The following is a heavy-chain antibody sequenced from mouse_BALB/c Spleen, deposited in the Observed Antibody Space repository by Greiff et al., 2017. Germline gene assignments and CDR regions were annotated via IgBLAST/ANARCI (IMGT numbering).Heavy chain of an antibody. V-gene: IGHV1-4*01. Sequence: QVQLKESGAELARPGASVKMSCKASGYTFTSYTMHWVKQRPGQGLEWIGYINPSSGYTNYNQKFKDKATLTADKSSSTAYMQLSSLTSEDSAVYYCARGGAYYGYDDWYFDVWGAGTTVTVSS. CDR2: INPSSGYT. D-gene: IGHD2-9*01. CDR3: ARGGAYYGYDDWYFDV. CDR1: GYTFTSYT. J-gene: IGHJ1*01.